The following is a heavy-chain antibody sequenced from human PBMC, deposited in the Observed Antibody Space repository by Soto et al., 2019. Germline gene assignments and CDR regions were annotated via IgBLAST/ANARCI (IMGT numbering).Heavy chain of an antibody. J-gene: IGHJ4*02. CDR2: IWYDGSNK. Sequence: PGGSLRLSCAASGFTISSYGMHWVRQAPGKGLEWVAVIWYDGSNKYYADSVKGRFTISRDNSKNTLYLQMNSLRAEDTAVYYCERGLLSDSSGWYGYWRQGTLVTVSS. V-gene: IGHV3-33*01. D-gene: IGHD6-19*01. CDR1: GFTISSYG. CDR3: ERGLLSDSSGWYGY.